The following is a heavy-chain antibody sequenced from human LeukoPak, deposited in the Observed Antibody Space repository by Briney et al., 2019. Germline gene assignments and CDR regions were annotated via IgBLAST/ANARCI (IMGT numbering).Heavy chain of an antibody. CDR1: GFTFSSYA. CDR3: AKRRTFSSTDIAAAAPFDY. Sequence: GGSLRLSCAASGFTFSSYAMSWVRQAPGKGLEWVSGISGSGGSTYCADSVKGRFTISRDNSKNTLYLQMNSLRAEDTAVYYCAKRRTFSSTDIAAAAPFDYWGQGTLVTVSS. D-gene: IGHD6-13*01. CDR2: ISGSGGST. J-gene: IGHJ4*02. V-gene: IGHV3-23*01.